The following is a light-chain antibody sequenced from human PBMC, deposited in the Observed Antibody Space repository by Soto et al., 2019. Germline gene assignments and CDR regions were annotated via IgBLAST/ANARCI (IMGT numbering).Light chain of an antibody. V-gene: IGKV3-11*01. CDR1: QSISNY. J-gene: IGKJ2*01. Sequence: EIVLTQSPSTLSLSPGERATLSCRASQSISNYLAWYQQKPGQAPRLLLYDASNRATGIPAKFSGSGSGTDFPLTISSLEPEDFAVYYCQQRSDWPPYTFGQGTKLGIK. CDR3: QQRSDWPPYT. CDR2: DAS.